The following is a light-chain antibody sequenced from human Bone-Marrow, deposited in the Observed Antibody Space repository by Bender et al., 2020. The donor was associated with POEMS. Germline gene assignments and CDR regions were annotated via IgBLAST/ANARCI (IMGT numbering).Light chain of an antibody. CDR1: SSNIGGNP. CDR2: INN. Sequence: SVLTQPPSVSGTPGQRVTISCSGSSSNIGGNPVNWYQQLPGTAPKLLIYINNQRPSGVPDRFSGSKSGTSASLAITGLQSDDEAIYFCVAWDASLNGWVFGGGTKLTVL. CDR3: VAWDASLNGWV. V-gene: IGLV1-44*01. J-gene: IGLJ3*02.